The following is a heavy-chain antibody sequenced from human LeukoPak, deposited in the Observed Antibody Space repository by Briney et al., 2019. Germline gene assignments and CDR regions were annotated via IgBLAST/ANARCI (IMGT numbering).Heavy chain of an antibody. CDR2: IYSGGST. CDR3: AMKYYYGSGSYLDY. V-gene: IGHV3-66*02. D-gene: IGHD3-10*01. CDR1: GFTVSSNY. J-gene: IGHJ4*02. Sequence: GGSLRLSCAASGFTVSSNYMSWVRQAPGKGLERVSVIYSGGSTYYADSVKGRFTISRDSSKNTLYLQMNSLRAEDTAVYYCAMKYYYGSGSYLDYWGQGTLVTVSS.